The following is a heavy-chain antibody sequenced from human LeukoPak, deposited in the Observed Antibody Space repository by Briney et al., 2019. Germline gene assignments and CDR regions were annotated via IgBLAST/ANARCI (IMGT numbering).Heavy chain of an antibody. Sequence: SETLSLTCTVSGASITSYYWSWIRQPPGKGLEWIGEINHSGSTNYNPSLKSRVTISVDTSKNQFSLKLSSVTAADTAVYYCARGRFWSGYQYFDYWGQGTLVTVSS. J-gene: IGHJ4*02. D-gene: IGHD3-3*01. CDR2: INHSGST. CDR1: GASITSYY. V-gene: IGHV4-34*01. CDR3: ARGRFWSGYQYFDY.